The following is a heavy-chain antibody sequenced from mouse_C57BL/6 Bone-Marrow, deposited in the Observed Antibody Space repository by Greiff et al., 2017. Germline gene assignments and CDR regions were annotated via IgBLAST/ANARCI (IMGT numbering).Heavy chain of an antibody. J-gene: IGHJ2*01. CDR2: FHPYNDDT. CDR3: ARSSTFFYYFDY. D-gene: IGHD5-1*01. V-gene: IGHV1-47*01. CDR1: GYTFTTYP. Sequence: VQLQQSGAELVKPGASVKMSCKASGYTFTTYPIEWMQQNHGKSLEWIGNFHPYNDDTKYNEKFKGKATLTVAKSSNTVYLELSRLTSDDSAVYYCARSSTFFYYFDYWGQGTTLTVSS.